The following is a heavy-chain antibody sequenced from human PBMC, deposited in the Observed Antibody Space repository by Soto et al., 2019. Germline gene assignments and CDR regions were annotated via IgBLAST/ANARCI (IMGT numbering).Heavy chain of an antibody. D-gene: IGHD6-13*01. CDR2: INSDGSST. J-gene: IGHJ4*02. CDR1: GFTFSSYC. Sequence: XESLSLTCAASGFTFSSYCMHWVRQAPGKGLVWVSRINSDGSSTSYADSVKGRFTISRDNAKNTLYLQMNSLRAEDTAVYYCARIDLGIAAAGPDYWGQGTLVTVSS. V-gene: IGHV3-74*01. CDR3: ARIDLGIAAAGPDY.